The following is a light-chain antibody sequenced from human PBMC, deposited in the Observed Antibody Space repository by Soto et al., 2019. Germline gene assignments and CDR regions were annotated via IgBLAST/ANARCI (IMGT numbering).Light chain of an antibody. Sequence: QPVLTQSPSASASLGASVKLTCTLSSGHSTYAIAWLQQQPEKGPRHLMKLNSDGSHNKGDGHPDRFSGPSSGAERYLTISSLQSEDEADYYCQTWGAGLVVFGGGTKVTVL. CDR1: SGHSTYA. CDR3: QTWGAGLVV. J-gene: IGLJ2*01. CDR2: LNSDGSH. V-gene: IGLV4-69*01.